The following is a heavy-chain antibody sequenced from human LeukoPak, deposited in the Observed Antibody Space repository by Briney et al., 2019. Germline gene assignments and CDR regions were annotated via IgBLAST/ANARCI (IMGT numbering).Heavy chain of an antibody. D-gene: IGHD5-24*01. CDR1: GFTFSSYG. J-gene: IGHJ4*02. Sequence: PGGSLRLSCAASGFTFSSYGMHWVRQAPGKGLEWVAVIWYDGSNKYYADSVKGRFTISRDNAKNSLYLQMNSLRAEDTAVYYCARGTRRDGYKNWGQGTLVTVSS. V-gene: IGHV3-33*01. CDR3: ARGTRRDGYKN. CDR2: IWYDGSNK.